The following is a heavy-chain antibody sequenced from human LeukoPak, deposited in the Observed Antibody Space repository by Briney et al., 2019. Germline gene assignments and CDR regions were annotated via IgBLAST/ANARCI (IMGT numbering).Heavy chain of an antibody. CDR2: ISSNGVGT. J-gene: IGHJ4*02. V-gene: IGHV3-23*01. CDR1: GFTFRNYA. CDR3: ARDAKCRY. Sequence: PGGSLRLSCAASGFTFRNYAMSWVRQAPGKGLEWVSSISSNGVGTGYASSVQGRFTISRDNAKNSLYLQMNSLRAEDTAVYYCARDAKCRYWGQGTLVTVSS. D-gene: IGHD2-15*01.